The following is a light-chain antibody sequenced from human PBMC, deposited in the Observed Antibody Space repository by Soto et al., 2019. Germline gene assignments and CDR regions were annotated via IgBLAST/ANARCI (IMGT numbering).Light chain of an antibody. CDR2: ATS. Sequence: DIQMTQSPSSLSAAVGDRVTATCRASQTISIYLNWYQQKPGTAPKLLIYATSNLQSGVPSRFSGSGSGTDFTLTISSLQPEDFATYYCQQSYGTPTFGQGTRVAIK. CDR1: QTISIY. J-gene: IGKJ1*01. V-gene: IGKV1-39*01. CDR3: QQSYGTPT.